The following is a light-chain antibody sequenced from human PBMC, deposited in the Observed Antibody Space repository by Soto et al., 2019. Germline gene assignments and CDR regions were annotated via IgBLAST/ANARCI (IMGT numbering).Light chain of an antibody. J-gene: IGLJ2*01. V-gene: IGLV2-14*01. CDR2: EVS. CDR1: SSDVGGYNH. CDR3: SSSTINNTVL. Sequence: QSALTQPASMSGSPGQSITISCTGTSSDVGGYNHVSWYQRHPGKAPKLMIYEVSNRPSGVSNRFSGSKSGNTASLTISGLQAEDEADYYCSSSTINNTVLFGGGTKLTVL.